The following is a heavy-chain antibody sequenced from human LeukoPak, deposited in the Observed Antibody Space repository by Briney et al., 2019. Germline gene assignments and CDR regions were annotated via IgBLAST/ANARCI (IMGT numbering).Heavy chain of an antibody. Sequence: PSETLSLTCAVSGGSISGRYWSWIRQPPGKGLEWIANWRYDGSPNYTPSLESRATISLDTSKNQFSLRLTSVTAADTAVYYCVVTQKWLAFDYWGQGILVTVS. D-gene: IGHD6-19*01. V-gene: IGHV4-59*08. J-gene: IGHJ4*02. CDR3: VVTQKWLAFDY. CDR2: WRYDGSP. CDR1: GGSISGRY.